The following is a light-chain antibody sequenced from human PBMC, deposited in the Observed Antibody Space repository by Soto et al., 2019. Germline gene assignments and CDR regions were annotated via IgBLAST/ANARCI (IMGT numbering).Light chain of an antibody. V-gene: IGLV1-44*01. Sequence: QSVLTQPPSASGTPVQRVTISCSGSSSTIGGNTVNWYQQLPGTAPKLLIYNDDERPSGVPDRFTGSKSGTSSSLAISGLQSDDEADYYCSSWDDSLNVVVFGGGTKLTVL. CDR2: NDD. CDR1: SSTIGGNT. J-gene: IGLJ2*01. CDR3: SSWDDSLNVVV.